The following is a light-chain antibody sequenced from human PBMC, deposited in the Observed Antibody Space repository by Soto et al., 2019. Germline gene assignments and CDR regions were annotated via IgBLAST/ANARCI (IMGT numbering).Light chain of an antibody. CDR3: KSYVSSRSPLNV. CDR2: ANN. CDR1: SSNIGAGYD. J-gene: IGLJ1*01. V-gene: IGLV1-40*01. Sequence: SVLTQPPSVSGAPGQRVSISCTGSSSNIGAGYDVHWYQHLPGTAPKLLIYANNHRPSGVPDRFSGSKSGTSASLAITGLQAEDEADYYCKSYVSSRSPLNVCGTGTKVTVL.